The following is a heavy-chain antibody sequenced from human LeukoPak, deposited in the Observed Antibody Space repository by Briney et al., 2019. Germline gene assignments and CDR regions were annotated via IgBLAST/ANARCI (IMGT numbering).Heavy chain of an antibody. D-gene: IGHD6-13*01. V-gene: IGHV1-46*01. Sequence: ASVTVSCKASGYTFTSYYMHWVRQAPGQGLEWMGIINPSGGSTSYAQKFQGRVTMTRDTSTSTVYMELSSLRSEDTAVYYCAAIAAAGVDYWGQGTLVTVSS. CDR2: INPSGGST. CDR1: GYTFTSYY. J-gene: IGHJ4*02. CDR3: AAIAAAGVDY.